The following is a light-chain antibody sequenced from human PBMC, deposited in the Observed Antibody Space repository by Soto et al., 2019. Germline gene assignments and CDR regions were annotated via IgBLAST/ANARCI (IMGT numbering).Light chain of an antibody. CDR2: GAF. Sequence: EMVLTQSPGTLSLSPGERATLSCRASQNVSSNYLAWYQQRPGQAPRLLMYGAFIRATGIPDRISGSGSGTDCTVTISRLEPEDFAVYYCQYYGGYYGSSPRYTFGQGTKLDIK. J-gene: IGKJ2*01. CDR3: QYYGGYYGSSPRYT. V-gene: IGKV3-20*01. CDR1: QNVSSNY.